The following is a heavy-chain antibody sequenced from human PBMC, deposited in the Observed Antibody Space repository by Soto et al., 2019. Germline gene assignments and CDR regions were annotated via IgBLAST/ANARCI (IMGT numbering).Heavy chain of an antibody. J-gene: IGHJ4*02. D-gene: IGHD6-6*01. CDR1: GYSISSSNW. Sequence: PSETLSLTCAVSGYSISSSNWWGWIRQPPGKGLEWIGFTYSSGSTYYNPSLESRVTMSVDTSKNQFSLRLSSVTAVDTAVYYCANIRGDPQLHGLDYWGQGTLVTVSS. CDR3: ANIRGDPQLHGLDY. V-gene: IGHV4-28*01. CDR2: TYSSGST.